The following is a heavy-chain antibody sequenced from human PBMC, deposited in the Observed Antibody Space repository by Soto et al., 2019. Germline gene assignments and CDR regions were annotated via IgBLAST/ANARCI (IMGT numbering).Heavy chain of an antibody. J-gene: IGHJ6*03. V-gene: IGHV1-46*03. CDR1: GYTFTSYY. CDR3: ARGPTIHPLTNTPLHYYYYMDV. CDR2: INPSGGST. Sequence: ASVKVSCKASGYTFTSYYMHWVRQAPGQGLEWMGIINPSGGSTSYAQKFQGRVTMTRDTSTSTVYMELSSLRSEDTAVYYCARGPTIHPLTNTPLHYYYYMDVWGKGTTVTVSS. D-gene: IGHD5-12*01.